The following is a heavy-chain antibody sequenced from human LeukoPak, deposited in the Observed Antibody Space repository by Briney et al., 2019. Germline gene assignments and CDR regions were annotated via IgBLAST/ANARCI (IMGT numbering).Heavy chain of an antibody. CDR2: IYHSGST. CDR1: GGFISTYY. J-gene: IGHJ5*02. CDR3: ARDPSYYDSSGVNWFDP. Sequence: PSETLSLTCTVSGGFISTYYWSWIRQPPGKGLEWIGSIYHSGSTYYNPSLKSRVTISVDTSKNQFSLKLSSVTAADTAVYYCARDPSYYDSSGVNWFDPWGQGTLVTVSS. V-gene: IGHV4-38-2*02. D-gene: IGHD3-22*01.